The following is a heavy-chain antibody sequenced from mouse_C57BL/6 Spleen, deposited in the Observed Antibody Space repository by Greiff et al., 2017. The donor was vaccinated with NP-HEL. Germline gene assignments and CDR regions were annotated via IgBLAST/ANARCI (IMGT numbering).Heavy chain of an antibody. CDR3: ARTNWDDYFDY. J-gene: IGHJ2*01. Sequence: EVKVEESGGGLVKPGGSLKLSCAASGFTFSDYGMHWVRQAPEKGLEWVAYISSGSSTIYYADTVKGRFTISRDNAKNTLFLQMTSLRSEDTAMYYCARTNWDDYFDYWGQGTTLTVSS. D-gene: IGHD4-1*01. V-gene: IGHV5-17*01. CDR2: ISSGSSTI. CDR1: GFTFSDYG.